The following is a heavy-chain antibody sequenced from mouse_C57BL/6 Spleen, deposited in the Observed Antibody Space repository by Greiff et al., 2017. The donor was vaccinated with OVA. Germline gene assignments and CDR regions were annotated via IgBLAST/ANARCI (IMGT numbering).Heavy chain of an antibody. CDR3: ARRGEKDYYFDY. CDR1: GYTFTSYW. J-gene: IGHJ2*01. Sequence: QVQLQQPGAELVRPGSSVKLSCKASGYTFTSYWMDWVKQRPGQGLEWIGNIYPSDSETHYNQKFKDKATLTVDKSSSTAYMQLSSLTSEDSAVYYCARRGEKDYYFDYWGQGTTLTVSS. CDR2: IYPSDSET. V-gene: IGHV1-61*01.